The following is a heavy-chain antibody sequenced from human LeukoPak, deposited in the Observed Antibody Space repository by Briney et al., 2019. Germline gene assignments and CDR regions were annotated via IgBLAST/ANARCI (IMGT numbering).Heavy chain of an antibody. Sequence: SETLSLTCTVSGGSISSYYWSWIRQPPGKGLEWIGYIYYSGSTNYNPSLKSRVTISVDTSKNQFSLKLSSVTAADTAVYYCARLVVPAAMGWFNPWGQGTLVTVSS. CDR1: GGSISSYY. V-gene: IGHV4-59*01. CDR2: IYYSGST. CDR3: ARLVVPAAMGWFNP. J-gene: IGHJ5*02. D-gene: IGHD2-2*01.